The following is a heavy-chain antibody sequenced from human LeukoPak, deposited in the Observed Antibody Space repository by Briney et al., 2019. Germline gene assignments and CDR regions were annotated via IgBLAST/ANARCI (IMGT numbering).Heavy chain of an antibody. CDR2: ISAYNGNT. V-gene: IGHV1-18*01. D-gene: IGHD6-6*01. Sequence: GASVKVSCKASGYTFTSYGISWVRQAPGQGLEWMGWISAYNGNTNYAQKLQGRVTMTTDTSTSTAYMELRSLRSEDTAVYYCARALVSSSSYYFDYWGQGTLVTVSS. J-gene: IGHJ4*02. CDR1: GYTFTSYG. CDR3: ARALVSSSSYYFDY.